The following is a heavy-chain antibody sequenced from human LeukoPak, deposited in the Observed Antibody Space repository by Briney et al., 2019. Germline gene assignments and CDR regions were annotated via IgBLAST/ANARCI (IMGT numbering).Heavy chain of an antibody. CDR1: GDSISSGGYY. V-gene: IGHV4-31*03. D-gene: IGHD4-11*01. Sequence: ASETLSLTCTVSGDSISSGGYYWSWIRQHPGKGLEWIGYIYYSGSTYYNPSLKSRVTISVDTSKNQFSLKLSSVTAADTAVYYCARMVRETTVTTIYYGMDVWGQGTTVTVSS. J-gene: IGHJ6*02. CDR2: IYYSGST. CDR3: ARMVRETTVTTIYYGMDV.